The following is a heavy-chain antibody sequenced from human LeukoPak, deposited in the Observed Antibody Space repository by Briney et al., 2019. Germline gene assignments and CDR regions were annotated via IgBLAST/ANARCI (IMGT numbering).Heavy chain of an antibody. CDR2: IYYSGST. D-gene: IGHD5-12*01. V-gene: IGHV4-59*01. CDR1: GGSISSYY. CDR3: ARRANSGFDAFDI. Sequence: PSETLSLTCTVSGGSISSYYWSWIRQPPGKGLEWIGYIYYSGSTNYNPSLKSRVTISVDTSKNQFSLKLSSVTAADTAVYYCARRANSGFDAFDIWGQGTLVTVSS. J-gene: IGHJ4*02.